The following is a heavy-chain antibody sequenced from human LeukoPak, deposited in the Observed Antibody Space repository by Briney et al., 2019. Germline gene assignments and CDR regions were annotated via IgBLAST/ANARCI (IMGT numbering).Heavy chain of an antibody. Sequence: GGALRLSCAAFGFTFSDHFMSWIRQAPGEGLGWVSFICSRSSTGYYVDSVKGRFTISRDNDKNSLYLKINSLRVEDTAVYYCARYRRPPRGWGSYYHYFDYWGRGTLLTVAS. D-gene: IGHD3-10*01. CDR2: ICSRSSTG. CDR1: GFTFSDHF. CDR3: ARYRRPPRGWGSYYHYFDY. J-gene: IGHJ4*02. V-gene: IGHV3-11*01.